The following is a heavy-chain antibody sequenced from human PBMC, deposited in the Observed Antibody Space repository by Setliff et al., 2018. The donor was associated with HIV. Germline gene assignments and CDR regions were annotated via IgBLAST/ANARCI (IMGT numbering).Heavy chain of an antibody. V-gene: IGHV1-69*13. CDR3: ARGRHAVVVTALEHDY. CDR2: IIPIFGTT. Sequence: SVKVSCKASGGSFTSYTFSWVRQAPGQGLEWVGGIIPIFGTTSYAQNFQGRVTISADESTSTAYMELSSLRSEDTAVYYCARGRHAVVVTALEHDYWGQGTLVTVSS. D-gene: IGHD2-21*02. CDR1: GGSFTSYT. J-gene: IGHJ4*02.